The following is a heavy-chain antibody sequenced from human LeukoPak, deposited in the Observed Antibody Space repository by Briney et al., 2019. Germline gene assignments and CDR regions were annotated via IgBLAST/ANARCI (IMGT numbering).Heavy chain of an antibody. CDR3: ATRSVVVVVAATQDWFDP. V-gene: IGHV4-34*01. D-gene: IGHD2-15*01. CDR1: GGSFSGYY. CDR2: INRGGST. Sequence: SETLSLTCAVYGGSFSGYYWSWIRQPPGKGLEWIGEINRGGSTNYNPSLKSRVTISVDTSKNQFSLKLSSVTAADTAVYYCATRSVVVVVAATQDWFDPWGQGTLVTVSS. J-gene: IGHJ5*02.